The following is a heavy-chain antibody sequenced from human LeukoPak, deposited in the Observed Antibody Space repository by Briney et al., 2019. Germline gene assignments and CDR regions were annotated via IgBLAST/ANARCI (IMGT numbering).Heavy chain of an antibody. V-gene: IGHV1-69*04. Sequence: SVKVSCKASGGTFSSYAISWVRQAPGQGLEWMGRIIPILGIANYAQKFQGRVTITADKSTSTAYMELSSLRSEDTVVYYCASSSIPIVVVPAAPLDYWGQGTLVTVSS. CDR3: ASSSIPIVVVPAAPLDY. J-gene: IGHJ4*02. CDR1: GGTFSSYA. D-gene: IGHD2-2*01. CDR2: IIPILGIA.